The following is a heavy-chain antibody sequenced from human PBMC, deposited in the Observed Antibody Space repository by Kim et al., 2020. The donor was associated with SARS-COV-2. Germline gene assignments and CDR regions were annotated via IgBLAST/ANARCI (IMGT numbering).Heavy chain of an antibody. V-gene: IGHV3-30*04. Sequence: GGSLRLSCAASGFTFSSYAMHWVRQAPGKGLEWVAVISYDGSNKYYADSVKGRFTISRDNSKNTLYLQMNSLRAEDTAVYYCARGLKTRGRSGWYLELLWYFDLWGRGTLVTVSS. J-gene: IGHJ2*01. CDR2: ISYDGSNK. CDR1: GFTFSSYA. D-gene: IGHD6-19*01. CDR3: ARGLKTRGRSGWYLELLWYFDL.